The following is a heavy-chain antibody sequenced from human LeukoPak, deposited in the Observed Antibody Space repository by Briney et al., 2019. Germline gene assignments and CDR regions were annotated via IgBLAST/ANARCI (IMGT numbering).Heavy chain of an antibody. CDR2: INHSGST. V-gene: IGHV4-34*01. Sequence: PSETLSLTCAVYGGSFSGYYWSWIRQPPGKGLEWIGEINHSGSTNYNPSLKSRVTISVDTSKNQFSLKLSSVTAADTAVYYCARGPPYGIAAAGTHYYYYMDVWGKGTTVTVSS. CDR1: GGSFSGYY. CDR3: ARGPPYGIAAAGTHYYYYMDV. D-gene: IGHD6-13*01. J-gene: IGHJ6*03.